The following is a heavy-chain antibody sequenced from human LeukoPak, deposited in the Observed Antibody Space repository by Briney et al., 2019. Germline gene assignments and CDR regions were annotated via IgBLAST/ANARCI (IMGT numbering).Heavy chain of an antibody. D-gene: IGHD4-11*01. V-gene: IGHV4-59*08. CDR3: ARRTTVDPYYYYGMDV. Sequence: PSETLSLTCTVSGGSISSHYWTWIRQPPGKGLEWIGYIYYSGNTNYNPSLKSRVTISVDTSKNQLSLKLSSVTAADTAVYYCARRTTVDPYYYYGMDVWGQGTTVTVSS. J-gene: IGHJ6*02. CDR2: IYYSGNT. CDR1: GGSISSHY.